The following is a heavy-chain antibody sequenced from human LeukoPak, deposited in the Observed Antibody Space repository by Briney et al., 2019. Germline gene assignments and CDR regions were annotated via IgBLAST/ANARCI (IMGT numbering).Heavy chain of an antibody. Sequence: SGTLSLTCAVSGGSISSSNWWSWVRQPPGKGLEWIGEIYHSGRTNYNPSLKSRGTISVDTSKNQFSLKLSSVTAADTAVYYCARLDFYYYGSGSYYTRHNWFDPWGQGTLVTVSS. V-gene: IGHV4-4*02. J-gene: IGHJ5*02. CDR2: IYHSGRT. D-gene: IGHD3-10*01. CDR3: ARLDFYYYGSGSYYTRHNWFDP. CDR1: GGSISSSNW.